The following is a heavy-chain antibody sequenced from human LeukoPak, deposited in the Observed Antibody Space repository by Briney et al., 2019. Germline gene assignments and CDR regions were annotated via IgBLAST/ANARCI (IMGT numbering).Heavy chain of an antibody. V-gene: IGHV4-4*07. CDR2: ICTSGST. CDR1: GGSISSYY. CDR3: ARDHKGRYCSSTSCKYFDY. Sequence: SETLSLTCTVSGGSISSYYWSWIRQPAGKGLEWIGRICTSGSTNYNPSLESRVTMSVDTSKNQFSLKLSSVTAADTAVYYCARDHKGRYCSSTSCKYFDYWGQGTLVTVST. J-gene: IGHJ4*02. D-gene: IGHD2-2*01.